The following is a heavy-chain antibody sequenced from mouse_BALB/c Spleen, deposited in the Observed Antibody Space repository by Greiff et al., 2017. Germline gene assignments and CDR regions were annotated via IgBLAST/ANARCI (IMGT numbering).Heavy chain of an antibody. D-gene: IGHD1-1*01. CDR3: AREDYSWFAY. J-gene: IGHJ3*01. CDR2: ISNLAYSI. CDR1: GFTFSDYG. V-gene: IGHV5-15*02. Sequence: EVQVVESGGGLVQPGGSRKLSCAASGFTFSDYGMAWVRQAPGKGPEWVAFISNLAYSIYYADTVTGRFTISRENAKNTLYLEMSSLRSEDTAMYYCAREDYSWFAYWGQGTLVSVSA.